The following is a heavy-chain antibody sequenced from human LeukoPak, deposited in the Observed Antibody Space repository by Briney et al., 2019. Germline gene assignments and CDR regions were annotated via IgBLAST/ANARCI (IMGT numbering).Heavy chain of an antibody. CDR1: GFTFSSYA. V-gene: IGHV3-30*04. Sequence: GGSLRLSCAASGFTFSSYAMHWVRQAPGKGLEWVAVISYDGSNKYCADSVKGRFTISRDNSKNTLYLQMSSLRAEDTAVYYCARGYSSSWAGEDAFDIWGQGTMVTVSS. D-gene: IGHD6-13*01. CDR2: ISYDGSNK. J-gene: IGHJ3*02. CDR3: ARGYSSSWAGEDAFDI.